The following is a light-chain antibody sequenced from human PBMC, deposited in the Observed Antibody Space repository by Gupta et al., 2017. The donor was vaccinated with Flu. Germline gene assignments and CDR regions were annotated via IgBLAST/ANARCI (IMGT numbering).Light chain of an antibody. CDR2: LVS. CDR1: QSLVYSDGNTV. Sequence: IACRSSQSLVYSDGNTVLHWFQQRPGQSPRRLIYLVSHRDSGVPYRFSGSGSGTDFTLKISRVEAEDVGVYFCMQGAHWPWAFGQGTKVEIK. J-gene: IGKJ1*01. V-gene: IGKV2-30*01. CDR3: MQGAHWPWA.